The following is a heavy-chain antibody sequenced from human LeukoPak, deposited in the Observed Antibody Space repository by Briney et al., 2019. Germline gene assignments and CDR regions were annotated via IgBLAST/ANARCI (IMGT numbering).Heavy chain of an antibody. CDR1: GGSISSYY. D-gene: IGHD2-15*01. J-gene: IGHJ3*02. Sequence: SETLSLTCTVSGGSISSYYWSWIRQPAGKGLEWIGRIYTSGSTNYNPSLKSRVTISVDTSKNQFSLKLSSVTAADTAVYYCARDHFRANIVVVVAATPAFDIWGQGTMVTVSS. CDR2: IYTSGST. V-gene: IGHV4-4*07. CDR3: ARDHFRANIVVVVAATPAFDI.